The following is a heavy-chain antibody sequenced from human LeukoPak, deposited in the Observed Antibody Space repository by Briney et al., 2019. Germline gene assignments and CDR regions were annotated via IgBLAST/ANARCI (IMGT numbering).Heavy chain of an antibody. CDR3: ARDLRNDYGSGSYYFDY. CDR2: IWYDGSNK. V-gene: IGHV3-33*01. Sequence: GRSLRLSCAASGFTFTDYGMHWVRQAPGKGLEWVAVIWYDGSNKNYADSVKGRFTISRDNSKSTLYLQMNSLRAEDTALYYCARDLRNDYGSGSYYFDYWGQGTLVTVSP. D-gene: IGHD3-10*01. CDR1: GFTFTDYG. J-gene: IGHJ4*02.